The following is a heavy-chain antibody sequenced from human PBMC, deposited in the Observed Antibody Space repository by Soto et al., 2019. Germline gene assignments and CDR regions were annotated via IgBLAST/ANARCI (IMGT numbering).Heavy chain of an antibody. Sequence: PSETLSLTCTVSGASVISDFWTWIRQPPGKGLEWIGQIYYSGTTNYNPSLKSRVAISIDTSKNQFSLKLYSVAASDTAVYYCAMGAYKLGTSGHYFDYWGQGNLVTVS. D-gene: IGHD1-26*01. CDR3: AMGAYKLGTSGHYFDY. J-gene: IGHJ4*02. CDR1: GASVISDF. V-gene: IGHV4-59*02. CDR2: IYYSGTT.